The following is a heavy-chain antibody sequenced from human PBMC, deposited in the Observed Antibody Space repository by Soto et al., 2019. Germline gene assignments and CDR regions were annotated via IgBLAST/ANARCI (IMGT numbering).Heavy chain of an antibody. Sequence: SETLSLTCTVSGASISSGDYFWSWIRQSPGKGLQWIGYIYDSGSSYYNPSLKSRVTMSVDTSKNQFSLKLSSVTAADTAVYYCAREKGYISGPKNFDYWGQGTLVTAPQ. D-gene: IGHD5-12*01. CDR3: AREKGYISGPKNFDY. CDR1: GASISSGDYF. CDR2: IYDSGSS. V-gene: IGHV4-30-4*01. J-gene: IGHJ4*02.